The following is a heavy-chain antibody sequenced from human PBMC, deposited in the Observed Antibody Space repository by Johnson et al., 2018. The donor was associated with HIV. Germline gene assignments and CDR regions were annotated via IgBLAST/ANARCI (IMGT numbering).Heavy chain of an antibody. CDR1: GFTFGSYA. D-gene: IGHD2-8*02. J-gene: IGHJ3*02. Sequence: QVQLVESGGGVVQPGRSLRLSCAASGFTFGSYALHWVRQAPGKGLEWVALISYDGNNKYYTDSVKGRFTISRDNSKNTLFLLMSSLRADDTAVYYCARAIEVVVYAIRGRAFDIWGQGTMVTVSS. V-gene: IGHV3-30*04. CDR2: ISYDGNNK. CDR3: ARAIEVVVYAIRGRAFDI.